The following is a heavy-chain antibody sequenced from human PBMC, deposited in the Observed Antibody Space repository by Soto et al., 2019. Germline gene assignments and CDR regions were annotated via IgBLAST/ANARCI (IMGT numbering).Heavy chain of an antibody. CDR1: GGSISSGDYY. Sequence: SETLSLTCTVSGGSISSGDYYWSWIRQPPGKGLEWIGYIYYSGSTYYNPSLKSRVTISVDTSKNQFSLKLSSVTAADTAVYYCARVCADDYYYYYGMDVWGQGTTVTVSS. V-gene: IGHV4-30-4*01. CDR3: ARVCADDYYYYYGMDV. J-gene: IGHJ6*02. CDR2: IYYSGST.